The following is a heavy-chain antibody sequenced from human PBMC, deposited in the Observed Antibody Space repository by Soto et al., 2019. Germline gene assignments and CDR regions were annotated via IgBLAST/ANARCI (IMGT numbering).Heavy chain of an antibody. CDR1: GFTFSSYA. V-gene: IGHV3-30*18. CDR3: AKDVGYCSGGSCYLRGAFDI. CDR2: ISYDGSNK. Sequence: GGSLRLSCAASGFTFSSYAMSWVRQAPGKGLEWVAVISYDGSNKYYADSVKGRFTISRDNSKNTLYLQMNSLRAEDTAVYYCAKDVGYCSGGSCYLRGAFDIWGQGTMVTVSS. D-gene: IGHD2-15*01. J-gene: IGHJ3*02.